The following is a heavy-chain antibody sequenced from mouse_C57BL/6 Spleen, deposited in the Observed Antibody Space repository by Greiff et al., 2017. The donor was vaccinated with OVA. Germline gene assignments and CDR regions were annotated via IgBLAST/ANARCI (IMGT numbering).Heavy chain of an antibody. CDR1: GYSFTGYF. V-gene: IGHV1-20*01. Sequence: EVQLQQSGPELVKPGDSVKISCKASGYSFTGYFMNWVMQSHGKSLEWIGRINPYNGDTFYNQKFKGKATLTVDKSSSTAHMELRSLTSEDSAVYDCARDDYDDDAWFAYWGQGTLVTVSA. D-gene: IGHD2-4*01. CDR2: INPYNGDT. J-gene: IGHJ3*01. CDR3: ARDDYDDDAWFAY.